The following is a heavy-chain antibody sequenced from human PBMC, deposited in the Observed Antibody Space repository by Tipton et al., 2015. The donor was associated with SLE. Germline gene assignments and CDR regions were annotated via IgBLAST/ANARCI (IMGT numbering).Heavy chain of an antibody. V-gene: IGHV4-59*11. CDR3: ARDDRGYEYLDY. CDR2: IYHDGTT. J-gene: IGHJ4*02. CDR1: GVSITGHY. D-gene: IGHD2/OR15-2a*01. Sequence: TLSLTCTVSGVSITGHYWTWIRQPPGKGLEWLGDIYHDGTTNYNPSLKSRVTISIDTSENQFTLKLRSVNAADTGVYFCARDDRGYEYLDYWGRGTLVTVSS.